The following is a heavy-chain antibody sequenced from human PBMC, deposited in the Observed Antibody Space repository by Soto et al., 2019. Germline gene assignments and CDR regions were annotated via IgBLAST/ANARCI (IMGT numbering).Heavy chain of an antibody. Sequence: HPGGSLRLSCAVSGFTYSGSDMAWVRQAPGKGLEWVSGISASAANTYYADSVKGRFTISRDNSRSTLYLQMNSLRAGDTAVYYCARLGLISNAMNMYFDYWGQGALVTVSS. J-gene: IGHJ4*02. D-gene: IGHD2-8*01. V-gene: IGHV3-23*01. CDR1: GFTYSGSD. CDR3: ARLGLISNAMNMYFDY. CDR2: ISASAANT.